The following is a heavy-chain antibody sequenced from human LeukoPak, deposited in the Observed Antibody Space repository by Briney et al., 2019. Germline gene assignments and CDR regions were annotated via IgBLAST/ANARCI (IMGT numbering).Heavy chain of an antibody. J-gene: IGHJ4*02. Sequence: GGSLRLSCAASGFSFSNYWMGWVRQAPGKELACVANIKTDGSETYYVDSVKGRFTISRDNAKNSLYLQMNSLRAENTAVYYCARDRFLSDSSGWYYFDYWGQGTLVTVSS. CDR2: IKTDGSET. D-gene: IGHD6-19*01. CDR1: GFSFSNYW. CDR3: ARDRFLSDSSGWYYFDY. V-gene: IGHV3-7*03.